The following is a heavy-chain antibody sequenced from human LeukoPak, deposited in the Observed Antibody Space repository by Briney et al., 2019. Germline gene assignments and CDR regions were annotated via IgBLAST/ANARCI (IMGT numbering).Heavy chain of an antibody. D-gene: IGHD2-2*02. J-gene: IGHJ3*02. Sequence: SETLSLTCAVYGGSFSAYYWSWIPQPPGKGLEWIGEINHRGSTKYNPSLKSRVTISIDTSKNQISLKLISVTSADTDVYYCVRGCGSTSCYREDDAFDIWGQGTMVTVSS. CDR3: VRGCGSTSCYREDDAFDI. CDR1: GGSFSAYY. V-gene: IGHV4-34*01. CDR2: INHRGST.